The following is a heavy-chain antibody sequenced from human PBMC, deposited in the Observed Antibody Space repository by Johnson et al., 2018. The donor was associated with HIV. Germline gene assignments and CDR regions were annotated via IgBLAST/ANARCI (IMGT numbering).Heavy chain of an antibody. CDR1: GFTFSDYY. Sequence: QVLLVESGGGLVKPGGSLRLSCAASGFTFSDYYMSWIRQAPGKGLEWVSYISSSGSTIYYADSVKGRFPISRDNAKNSLYLQMNSLRAEDTAVYYCAKDLFTEREDDAFDIWGQGTMVTVSS. CDR3: AKDLFTEREDDAFDI. V-gene: IGHV3-11*04. CDR2: ISSSGSTI. D-gene: IGHD1-26*01. J-gene: IGHJ3*02.